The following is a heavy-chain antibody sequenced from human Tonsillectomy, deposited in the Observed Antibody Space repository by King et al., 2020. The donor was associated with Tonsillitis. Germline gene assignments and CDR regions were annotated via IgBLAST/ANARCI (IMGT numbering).Heavy chain of an antibody. CDR1: GFSIANAYY. CDR2: FYQTGRP. J-gene: IGHJ4*02. V-gene: IGHV4-38-2*02. Sequence: VQLQESGPGLVKPSETLSLTCTVSGFSIANAYYWAWLRQPPGKGPEWIGHFYQTGRPYYKPSLRSRVTISVDTSKNHFSLSLSSVTAADTAVYYCARQYYYDSSDDHPGNFDFWGRGTLVTVSS. CDR3: ARQYYYDSSDDHPGNFDF. D-gene: IGHD3-22*01.